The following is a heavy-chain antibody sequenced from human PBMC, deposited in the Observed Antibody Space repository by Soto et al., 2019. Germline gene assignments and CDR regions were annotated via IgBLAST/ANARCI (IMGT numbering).Heavy chain of an antibody. CDR2: IYYSGST. CDR3: ARGGGVDIVVVVAASAYFDI. J-gene: IGHJ3*02. V-gene: IGHV4-31*03. D-gene: IGHD2-15*01. CDR1: GGSISSGGYY. Sequence: SETLSLTCTVSGGSISSGGYYWSWIRQHPGKGLEWIGYIYYSGSTYYNPSLKSRVTISVDTSKNQFSLKLSSVTAADTAVYYCARGGGVDIVVVVAASAYFDIWGQGTMVTVSS.